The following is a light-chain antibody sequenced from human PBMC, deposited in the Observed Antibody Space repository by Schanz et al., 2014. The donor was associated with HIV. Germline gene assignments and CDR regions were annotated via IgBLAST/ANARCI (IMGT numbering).Light chain of an antibody. CDR1: QGISGY. CDR3: QQYDKYSYT. V-gene: IGKV1-8*01. J-gene: IGKJ2*01. Sequence: AIRMTQSPSSFSASTGDRVTIACRASQGISGYLAWFQHKPGKAPKLLIYSASTLQSGVPSRFSGSGSETDFNLTISCLQSEDFATYYCQQYDKYSYTFGQGTKLEIK. CDR2: SAS.